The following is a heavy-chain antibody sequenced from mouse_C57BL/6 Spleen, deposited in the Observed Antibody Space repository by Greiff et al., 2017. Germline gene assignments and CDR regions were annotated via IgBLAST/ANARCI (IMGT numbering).Heavy chain of an antibody. J-gene: IGHJ4*01. Sequence: EVKLVESGGDLVKPGGSLKLSCAASGFTFSSYGMSWVRQTPDQRLEWVATISSGGSYTYYPHSVQGRFTISRDNAKNALYLEMSSLKSEDTAMYYCARGIYYYGSSYAMDYWGQGTSVTVAS. D-gene: IGHD1-1*01. CDR2: ISSGGSYT. V-gene: IGHV5-6*01. CDR1: GFTFSSYG. CDR3: ARGIYYYGSSYAMDY.